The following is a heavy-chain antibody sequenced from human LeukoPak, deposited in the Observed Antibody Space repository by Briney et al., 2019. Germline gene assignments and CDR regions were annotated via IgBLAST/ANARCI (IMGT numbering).Heavy chain of an antibody. CDR3: ARANPYYYDSSGYYAGYYYYMDV. D-gene: IGHD3-22*01. CDR2: INPNSGGT. J-gene: IGHJ6*03. V-gene: IGHV1-2*02. Sequence: ASVKVSCKACGYTFTGYYMHWVRQAPGQGLGWMGWINPNSGGTNYAQKFQGRVTMTRDTSISTAYMELSRLRSDDTAVYYCARANPYYYDSSGYYAGYYYYMDVWGKGTTVTVSS. CDR1: GYTFTGYY.